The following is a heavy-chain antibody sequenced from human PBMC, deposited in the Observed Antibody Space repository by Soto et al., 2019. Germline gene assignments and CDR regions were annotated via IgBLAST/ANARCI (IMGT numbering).Heavy chain of an antibody. Sequence: SETLSLTCTVSGGSISSYYWSWIRQPPGKGLEWIGYIYYSGSTNYNPSLKSRVTISVDTSKNQFSLKLSSVTAADTAVYYCARLLYYYGSGSYTYYYYGMDGLGQGTTVT. D-gene: IGHD3-10*01. CDR3: ARLLYYYGSGSYTYYYYGMDG. J-gene: IGHJ6*02. CDR1: GGSISSYY. CDR2: IYYSGST. V-gene: IGHV4-59*08.